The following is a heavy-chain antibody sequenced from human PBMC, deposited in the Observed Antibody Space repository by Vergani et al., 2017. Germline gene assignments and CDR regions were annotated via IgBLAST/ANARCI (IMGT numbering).Heavy chain of an antibody. J-gene: IGHJ6*03. CDR1: GGSFSGYY. Sequence: QVQLQQWGAGLLKPSETLSLTCAVYGGSFSGYYWSWIRQPPGKGLEWIGEINHSGSTNYNPSLKSRVTISVDTSKNQFSLKLSSVTAADTAVYYCARAGAYYDILTGPLGGRYMDVWGKGTTVTVSS. CDR2: INHSGST. D-gene: IGHD3-9*01. V-gene: IGHV4-34*01. CDR3: ARAGAYYDILTGPLGGRYMDV.